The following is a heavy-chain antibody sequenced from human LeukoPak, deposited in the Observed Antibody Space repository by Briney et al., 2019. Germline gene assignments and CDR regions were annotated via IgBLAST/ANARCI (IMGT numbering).Heavy chain of an antibody. CDR2: ISTYNGNT. V-gene: IGHV1-18*01. J-gene: IGHJ4*02. CDR3: AKAPNYSGSGSPLFDY. D-gene: IGHD3-10*01. Sequence: ASVKVSCKASGYSFTTYGISWVRQAPGQGLEWMGWISTYNGNTNYAQKLQGRVTMTTDTSTSTAYMGLTSLRSDDTAVYYCAKAPNYSGSGSPLFDYWGQGTLVTVSS. CDR1: GYSFTTYG.